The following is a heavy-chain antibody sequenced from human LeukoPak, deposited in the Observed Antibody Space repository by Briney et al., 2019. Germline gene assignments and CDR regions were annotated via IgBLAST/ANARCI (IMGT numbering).Heavy chain of an antibody. CDR3: AKDYSSSGLDY. V-gene: IGHV3-30*18. D-gene: IGHD6-6*01. CDR2: ISYDGSNK. J-gene: IGHJ4*02. Sequence: GRSLRLSCAASGFTFSSYGMHWVRQAPGKGLEWVAVISYDGSNKYYADSVKGRFTISRDNSKNTLYLQMNSLRAEDTAVYYWAKDYSSSGLDYWGQGTLVTVSS. CDR1: GFTFSSYG.